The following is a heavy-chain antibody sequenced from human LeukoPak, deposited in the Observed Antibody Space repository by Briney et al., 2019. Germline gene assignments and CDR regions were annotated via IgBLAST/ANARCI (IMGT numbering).Heavy chain of an antibody. J-gene: IGHJ6*03. D-gene: IGHD3-3*01. CDR1: GFTFSSYG. Sequence: PGRSLRLSCAASGFTFSSYGMHWVRQAPGKELEWVAVISYDGSNKYYADSVKGRFTISRDNSKNTLYPQMNSLRAEDTAVYYCASTPLTYRDYDFWSGPYYYYMDVWGKGTTVTVSS. CDR3: ASTPLTYRDYDFWSGPYYYYMDV. CDR2: ISYDGSNK. V-gene: IGHV3-30*03.